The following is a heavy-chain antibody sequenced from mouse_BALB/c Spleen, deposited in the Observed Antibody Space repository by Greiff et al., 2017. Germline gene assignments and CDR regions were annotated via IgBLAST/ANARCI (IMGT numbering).Heavy chain of an antibody. D-gene: IGHD2-3*01. J-gene: IGHJ4*01. Sequence: EVKLMESGGGLVKPGGSLKLSCAASGFTFSSYAMSWVRQTPEKRLEWVASISSGGSTYYPDSVKGRFTISRDNARNILYLQMSSLRSEDTAMYYCARIDGYYEGAMDYWGQGTSGTVSS. CDR1: GFTFSSYA. CDR2: ISSGGST. CDR3: ARIDGYYEGAMDY. V-gene: IGHV5-6-5*01.